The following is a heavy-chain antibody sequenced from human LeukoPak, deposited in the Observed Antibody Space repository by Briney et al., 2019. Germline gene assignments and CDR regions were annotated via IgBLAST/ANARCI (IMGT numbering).Heavy chain of an antibody. CDR3: AREGYDFWSGYYPA. Sequence: PSETLSLTCTVSGGSISSYYWSWIRQPPGKGLEWIGYIYYSGSTNYNPSLKSRVTISVDTSKNQFSLKLSSVTAADTAVYYCAREGYDFWSGYYPAWGQGTLVTVSS. V-gene: IGHV4-59*01. J-gene: IGHJ5*02. CDR2: IYYSGST. D-gene: IGHD3-3*01. CDR1: GGSISSYY.